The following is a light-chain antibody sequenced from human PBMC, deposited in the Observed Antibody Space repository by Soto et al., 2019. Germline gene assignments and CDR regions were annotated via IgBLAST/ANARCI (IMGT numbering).Light chain of an antibody. J-gene: IGLJ2*01. Sequence: QSALTQPPSASGSPGQSVTISCSGTSSDVGGYDYVSWYQQHPGKAPRVIIYEVTHRPSGVPDRFSGSKSGNTASLTVSGLQSEEEADYYCSSYAGGNNVIFGGGTKLTV. CDR2: EVT. CDR1: SSDVGGYDY. V-gene: IGLV2-8*01. CDR3: SSYAGGNNVI.